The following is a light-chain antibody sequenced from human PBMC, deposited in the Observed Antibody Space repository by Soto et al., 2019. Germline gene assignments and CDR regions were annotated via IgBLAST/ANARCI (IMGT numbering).Light chain of an antibody. V-gene: IGKV3-20*01. J-gene: IGKJ2*01. CDR1: QSVSSSY. CDR2: GAS. CDR3: QQYGSSPLYT. Sequence: DIVLTQSPGTLSLSPGERATLSCRASQSVSSSYLAWYQQKPGQAPRLLIYGASSRATGIPDRFSRSGSGTDFTLTISRLGSEDCAVYYCQQYGSSPLYTFGQRTKLEIK.